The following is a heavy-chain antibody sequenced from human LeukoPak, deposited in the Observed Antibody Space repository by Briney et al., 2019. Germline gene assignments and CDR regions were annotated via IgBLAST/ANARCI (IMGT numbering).Heavy chain of an antibody. D-gene: IGHD2-15*01. Sequence: GGSLRLSCAASGFTFSSYAMHWVRQAPGKGLEWVALISYDGSNRYYADSVKGRFTISRDNSKDTLYLQMDSLRAEDTAVYYCARAGYCSGGSCYGSDYWGQGTLVSVSS. J-gene: IGHJ4*02. CDR1: GFTFSSYA. CDR2: ISYDGSNR. CDR3: ARAGYCSGGSCYGSDY. V-gene: IGHV3-30-3*01.